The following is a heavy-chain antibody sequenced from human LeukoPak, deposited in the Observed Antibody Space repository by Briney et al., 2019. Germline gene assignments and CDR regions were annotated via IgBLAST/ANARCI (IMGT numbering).Heavy chain of an antibody. D-gene: IGHD3-22*01. CDR1: GFTFSSYG. V-gene: IGHV3-30*18. CDR2: ISYDGSNK. CDR3: AKVSGGYYVLFDY. J-gene: IGHJ4*02. Sequence: GGSLRLSCAASGFTFSSYGMHWVRHAPGKGLEWVAVISYDGSNKYYADSVRGRFTISRDNSKNTLYLQMNSLRAEDTAVYYCAKVSGGYYVLFDYWGQGTLVTVSS.